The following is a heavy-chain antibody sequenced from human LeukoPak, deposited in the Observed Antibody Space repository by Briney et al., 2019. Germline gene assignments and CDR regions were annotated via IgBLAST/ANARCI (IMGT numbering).Heavy chain of an antibody. Sequence: GGSLRLSCAASGFTFSSYAMSWVRQAPGKGLEWVSAISGSGGSTYYADSVKGRFTTSRDNSKNTLYLQMNSLRAEDTAVYYCAKVYGSGSLYYYYGMDVWGQGTTVTVS. D-gene: IGHD3-10*01. CDR2: ISGSGGST. J-gene: IGHJ6*02. V-gene: IGHV3-23*01. CDR1: GFTFSSYA. CDR3: AKVYGSGSLYYYYGMDV.